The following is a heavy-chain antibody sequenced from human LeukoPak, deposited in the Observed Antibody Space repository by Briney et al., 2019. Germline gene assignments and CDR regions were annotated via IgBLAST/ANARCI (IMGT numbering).Heavy chain of an antibody. J-gene: IGHJ4*02. D-gene: IGHD3-22*01. CDR1: GFTFSSYW. CDR2: IKQDGSEK. Sequence: GSLRLTCAASGFTFSSYWMSWVRQAPGKGLEWVANIKQDGSEKYYVDSVKGRFTISRDNAKNSLYLQMNSLRAEDTAVYYCARDLSFYGSSGSFDYWGQGTLVTVSS. CDR3: ARDLSFYGSSGSFDY. V-gene: IGHV3-7*01.